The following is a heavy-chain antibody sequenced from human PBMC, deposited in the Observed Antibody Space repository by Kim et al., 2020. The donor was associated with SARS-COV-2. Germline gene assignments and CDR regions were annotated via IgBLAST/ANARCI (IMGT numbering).Heavy chain of an antibody. CDR2: VFDSGST. V-gene: IGHV4-59*01. CDR1: GGSISYYY. Sequence: SETLSLTCTVSGGSISYYYWTWIRQPPGKGLEWIGYVFDSGSTNYNPSLKSRVTISLGTSKKQFSLQLTSVTAADTGVYYCARGKYYYDGSGNPRFWYFDLWGRGTLVTVSS. J-gene: IGHJ2*01. CDR3: ARGKYYYDGSGNPRFWYFDL. D-gene: IGHD3-22*01.